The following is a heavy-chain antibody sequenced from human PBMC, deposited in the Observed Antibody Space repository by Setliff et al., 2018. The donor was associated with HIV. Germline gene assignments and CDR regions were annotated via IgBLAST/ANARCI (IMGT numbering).Heavy chain of an antibody. CDR1: GFTLSDHW. V-gene: IGHV3-74*01. CDR2: TNNDGSIT. CDR3: VKWNYPNS. Sequence: ETLRLSCAASGFTLSDHWMHWVRQVPGKGLVWVSRTNNDGSITNYADFVKGRFTMSRDSAKNTLYLQMNSLRVEDTAVYYCVKWNYPNSWGQGTLVTVS. J-gene: IGHJ4*02. D-gene: IGHD1-7*01.